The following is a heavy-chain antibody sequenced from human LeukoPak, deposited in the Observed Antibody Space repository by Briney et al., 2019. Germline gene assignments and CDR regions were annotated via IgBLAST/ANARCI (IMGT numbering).Heavy chain of an antibody. CDR1: GFTFSSYE. CDR3: ARDLTKLIEY. J-gene: IGHJ4*02. Sequence: GGSLRLSCAASGFTFSSYEMNWVRQAPGKGLEWVSYISSSGSTIYYADSVKGRFTISRDNAKNSLYLQMNSLRAEDTAVYYCARDLTKLIEYWGQGTLVTVSS. V-gene: IGHV3-48*03. D-gene: IGHD4/OR15-4a*01. CDR2: ISSSGSTI.